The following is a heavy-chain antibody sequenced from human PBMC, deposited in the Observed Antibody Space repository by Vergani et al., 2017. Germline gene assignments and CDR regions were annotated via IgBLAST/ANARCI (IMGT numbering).Heavy chain of an antibody. Sequence: EVQLLESGGGLVQPGESLRLSCTVSGFTFTSYGISWVRQAPGKGLEWVSGIGTAGDTYYPGSVKGRFTISRENAKNSLYLQMNSLRAGDTAIYYCARAVSTTVGGPPGYWGQGTLVTVSS. CDR1: GFTFTSYG. CDR3: ARAVSTTVGGPPGY. V-gene: IGHV3-13*01. CDR2: IGTAGDT. J-gene: IGHJ4*02. D-gene: IGHD4-23*01.